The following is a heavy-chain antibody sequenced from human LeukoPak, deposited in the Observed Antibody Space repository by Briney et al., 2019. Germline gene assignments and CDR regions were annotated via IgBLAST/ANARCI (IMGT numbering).Heavy chain of an antibody. J-gene: IGHJ4*02. CDR1: GYIFTGYY. Sequence: ASVKVSCKASGYIFTGYYMHWVRQAPGQGLEWMGWINPNSGGTNYAQKFQGRVTMTRDTSISTAYMELSRLRSDDTAMYYCARDQSTIFGVASWYFDYWGQGTLVTVSS. CDR3: ARDQSTIFGVASWYFDY. D-gene: IGHD3-3*01. CDR2: INPNSGGT. V-gene: IGHV1-2*02.